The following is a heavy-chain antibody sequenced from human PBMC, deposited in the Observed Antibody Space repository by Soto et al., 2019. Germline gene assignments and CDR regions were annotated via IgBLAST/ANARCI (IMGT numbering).Heavy chain of an antibody. Sequence: PGGSLRLSCAASGFTFSSYWMSWVRQAPGKGLEWVANIKQDGSEKYYVDSVKGRFTISRDNAKNSLYLQMNSLRAEDTAVYYCARDQTQYSGSCWFDPWGQGTLVTVSS. J-gene: IGHJ5*02. V-gene: IGHV3-7*01. CDR1: GFTFSSYW. CDR2: IKQDGSEK. CDR3: ARDQTQYSGSCWFDP. D-gene: IGHD1-26*01.